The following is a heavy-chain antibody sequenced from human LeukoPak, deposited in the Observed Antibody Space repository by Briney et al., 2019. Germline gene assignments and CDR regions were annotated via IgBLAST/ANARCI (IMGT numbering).Heavy chain of an antibody. CDR1: GGSISSYY. D-gene: IGHD6-13*01. J-gene: IGHJ4*02. V-gene: IGHV4-59*12. Sequence: SETLSLTCTVSGGSISSYYWSWIRQPPGKGLEWIGYIYYSGSTNYNPSLTSRVTISVDTSKNQFSLKLSSVTAADTAVYYCARDKGSSSWEYYFNYWGQGTLVTASS. CDR3: ARDKGSSSWEYYFNY. CDR2: IYYSGST.